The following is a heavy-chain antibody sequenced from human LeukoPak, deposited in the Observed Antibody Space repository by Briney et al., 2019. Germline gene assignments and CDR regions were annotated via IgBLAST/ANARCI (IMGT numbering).Heavy chain of an antibody. CDR2: INPNSGGT. J-gene: IGHJ6*02. CDR3: TRLNLGYSSGWSTGTERQDYYGMDV. Sequence: EASVKVSCKASGYTFTGYYMHWVRQAPGQGLEWMGWINPNSGGTNYAQKFQGWVTMTRDTSISTAYMELSRLRSDDTAVYYCTRLNLGYSSGWSTGTERQDYYGMDVWGQGTTVTVSS. CDR1: GYTFTGYY. D-gene: IGHD6-19*01. V-gene: IGHV1-2*04.